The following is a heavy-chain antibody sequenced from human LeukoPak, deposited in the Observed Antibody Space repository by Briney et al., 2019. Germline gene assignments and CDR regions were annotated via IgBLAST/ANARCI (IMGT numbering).Heavy chain of an antibody. CDR3: VVAVVAGL. CDR1: LYTFIDFY. V-gene: IGHV1-69-2*01. CDR2: VDAEDGTT. J-gene: IGHJ4*02. D-gene: IGHD6-19*01. Sequence: ASVKISRLSSLYTFIDFYLHWVQQAPGSGVEWMGRVDAEDGTTMYAAKFQARVTMTAETSTDTVYMELSSMRSEDTAVYYCVVAVVAGLWGEGTPVTVSS.